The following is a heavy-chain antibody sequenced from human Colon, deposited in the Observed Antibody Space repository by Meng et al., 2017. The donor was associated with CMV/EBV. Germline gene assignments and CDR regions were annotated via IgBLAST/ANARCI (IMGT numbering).Heavy chain of an antibody. V-gene: IGHV1-2*02. D-gene: IGHD3-9*01. Sequence: ASVKVSCKTSGYMFIAYYVHWVRQAPGRGLEWMGWINPNSGGTNYAQKFQGRVTMTRDTSISTAYMELSRLRSDDTAVYYCARDHSSYDILTGYYKVYFDYWGQGTLVTVSS. CDR2: INPNSGGT. CDR3: ARDHSSYDILTGYYKVYFDY. CDR1: GYMFIAYY. J-gene: IGHJ4*02.